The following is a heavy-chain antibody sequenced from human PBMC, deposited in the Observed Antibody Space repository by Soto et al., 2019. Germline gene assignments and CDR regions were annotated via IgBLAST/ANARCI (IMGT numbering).Heavy chain of an antibody. CDR1: GFSLSTSGVG. Sequence: QITLKESGPPLVKPTQTLTLTCTFSGFSLSTSGVGVGWIRQPPGKALEWLALIYWDDDKRYSASLKSRLTITKDTSKNQVVLTMTNMDPVDTATYYCAHRPSYCSGGSCYSGFDYWGQGTLVTVSS. CDR2: IYWDDDK. D-gene: IGHD2-15*01. CDR3: AHRPSYCSGGSCYSGFDY. J-gene: IGHJ4*02. V-gene: IGHV2-5*02.